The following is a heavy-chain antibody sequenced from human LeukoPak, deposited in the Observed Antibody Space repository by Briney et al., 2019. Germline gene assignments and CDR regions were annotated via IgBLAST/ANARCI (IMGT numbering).Heavy chain of an antibody. D-gene: IGHD3-3*01. CDR1: GFTFSAYG. V-gene: IGHV3-30*18. Sequence: GGSLRLSCAASGFTFSAYGMHWVRQAPGKGLEWVAVISYDGTNKYYADSVKGRFTISRDNSKNTLYLQMNSLRAEDTAVYYCAKSALRFLEWLLPDHYFDYWGQGTLVTVSS. J-gene: IGHJ4*02. CDR2: ISYDGTNK. CDR3: AKSALRFLEWLLPDHYFDY.